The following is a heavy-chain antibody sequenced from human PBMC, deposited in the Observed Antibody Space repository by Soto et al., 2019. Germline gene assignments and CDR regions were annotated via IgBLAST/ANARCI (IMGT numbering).Heavy chain of an antibody. J-gene: IGHJ4*02. D-gene: IGHD6-25*01. Sequence: PGGSLRLSCAASGLTFSGYVLHWVRQAPGKGLEWVSFISYDGSNKYYADSVKVRFTISRDNSKNTLYLQMNSPRAEDTAVYYCARVRYRRAAADHFHXWGQGTLVTVSX. V-gene: IGHV3-30-3*01. CDR3: ARVRYRRAAADHFHX. CDR1: GLTFSGYV. CDR2: ISYDGSNK.